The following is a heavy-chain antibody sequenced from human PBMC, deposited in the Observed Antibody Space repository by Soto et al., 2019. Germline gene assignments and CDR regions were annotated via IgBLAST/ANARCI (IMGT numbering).Heavy chain of an antibody. CDR1: GYTFTGYY. Sequence: ASVKVSCKASGYTFTGYYMHWVRQAPGQGLEWMGWINPNSGGTNYAQKFQGGVTMTRDTSISTAYMELSRLRSDDTAVYYCARDTATNYDILTGPGDYWGQGTLVTVSS. CDR2: INPNSGGT. J-gene: IGHJ4*02. CDR3: ARDTATNYDILTGPGDY. V-gene: IGHV1-2*02. D-gene: IGHD3-9*01.